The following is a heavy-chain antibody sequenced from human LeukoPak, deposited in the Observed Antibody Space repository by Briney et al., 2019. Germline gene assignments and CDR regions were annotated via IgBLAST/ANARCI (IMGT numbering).Heavy chain of an antibody. J-gene: IGHJ6*03. D-gene: IGHD6-6*01. V-gene: IGHV3-23*01. Sequence: GGSLRLSCAASGFTFSSYAMSWVRQAPGKGLEWVSAISGSGGSTYYAGSVKGRFTISRDNSKNTLYLQMNSLRAEDTAVYYCAKTRYSSSFYYYYMDVWGKGTTVTVSS. CDR2: ISGSGGST. CDR1: GFTFSSYA. CDR3: AKTRYSSSFYYYYMDV.